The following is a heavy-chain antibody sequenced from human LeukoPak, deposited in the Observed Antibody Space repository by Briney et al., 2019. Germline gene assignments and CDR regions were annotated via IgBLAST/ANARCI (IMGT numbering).Heavy chain of an antibody. J-gene: IGHJ6*03. V-gene: IGHV3-15*01. Sequence: PGGSLRLSCAASGFTFSNAWMSWVRQAPGKGLEWVGRIKGKTDGGTTDYAAHVKGRFTISRDDSKNTLDLQMNSLKTEDTALYYCTTGLIWSGYYWSVNYYYYMDVWGKGTTVTVSS. D-gene: IGHD3-3*01. CDR1: GFTFSNAW. CDR3: TTGLIWSGYYWSVNYYYYMDV. CDR2: IKGKTDGGTT.